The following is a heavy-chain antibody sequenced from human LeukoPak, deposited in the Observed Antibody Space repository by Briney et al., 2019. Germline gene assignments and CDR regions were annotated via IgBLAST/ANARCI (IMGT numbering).Heavy chain of an antibody. D-gene: IGHD3-22*01. J-gene: IGHJ4*02. CDR3: AGGNFYDSSGHPYHFHY. CDR1: GLSISSSY. Sequence: PSETLSLTCTVTGLSISSSYWSWIRQPPGKGLEWIGYIYYSENTNYNSSLKGRVTISEDTSKNQFSLNLTSVTAADTAVYYCAGGNFYDSSGHPYHFHYWGQGTLVTVPS. CDR2: IYYSENT. V-gene: IGHV4-59*01.